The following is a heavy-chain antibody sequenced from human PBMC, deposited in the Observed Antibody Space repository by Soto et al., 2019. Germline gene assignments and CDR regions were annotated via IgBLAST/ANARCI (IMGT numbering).Heavy chain of an antibody. V-gene: IGHV2-5*02. D-gene: IGHD3-10*01. Sequence: QITLKESGPTLVKPTQTLTLTSTFSGFSLSTSGVGVGWIRQPPGKALEWLALIYWDDDKRYSPSLKSRLTTTPHPPKNQAVRTMTHMHPVDTATYHHAHTRVPAVQSEQYYDYGIDVWGQGTTVTVSS. CDR3: AHTRVPAVQSEQYYDYGIDV. J-gene: IGHJ6*02. CDR1: GFSLSTSGVG. CDR2: IYWDDDK.